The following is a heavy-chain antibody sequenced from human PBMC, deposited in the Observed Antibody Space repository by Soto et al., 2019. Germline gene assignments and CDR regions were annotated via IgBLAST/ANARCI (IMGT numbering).Heavy chain of an antibody. CDR3: AREGVDAYYYCGMDV. J-gene: IGHJ6*02. D-gene: IGHD5-12*01. Sequence: QVQLVQSGAEVKKPGASVKVSCKASGYTFTRSGISWVRQAPGQGPEWMGWISSYNGDTNYAQTFQGRVTMTTDTSTSTAYMELRSLRSDDTAVYYCAREGVDAYYYCGMDVWGQGTPVTVSS. CDR2: ISSYNGDT. V-gene: IGHV1-18*01. CDR1: GYTFTRSG.